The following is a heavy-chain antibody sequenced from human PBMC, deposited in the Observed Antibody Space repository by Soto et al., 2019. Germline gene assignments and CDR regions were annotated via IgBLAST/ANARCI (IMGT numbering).Heavy chain of an antibody. D-gene: IGHD3-10*01. CDR1: AFTFSRHG. V-gene: IGHV3-33*01. Sequence: PGGSLRLSCAASAFTFSRHGMHWVRQAPGKGQQRVGVIWSDGSNQRYAESVKGRFTISRDNSKNTLYLQMNSLRAEDTAVYYCARERTFGENNHNYMDVWGTGITVTVSS. CDR2: IWSDGSNQ. J-gene: IGHJ6*03. CDR3: ARERTFGENNHNYMDV.